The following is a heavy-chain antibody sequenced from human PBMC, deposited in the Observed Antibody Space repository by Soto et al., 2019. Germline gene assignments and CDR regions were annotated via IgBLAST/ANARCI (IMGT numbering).Heavy chain of an antibody. D-gene: IGHD3-10*01. J-gene: IGHJ4*02. CDR2: ISGSGGST. Sequence: EVQLLESGGGLVQPGGSLRLSCAASGFTFSSYAMSWVRQAPGKGLEWVSAISGSGGSTYYADSVKGRFTISRDNSKNTLYLQMNSLRAEDTAVYYCARVKVLSEYGSGSYYLDYWGQGTLVTVSS. CDR1: GFTFSSYA. V-gene: IGHV3-23*01. CDR3: ARVKVLSEYGSGSYYLDY.